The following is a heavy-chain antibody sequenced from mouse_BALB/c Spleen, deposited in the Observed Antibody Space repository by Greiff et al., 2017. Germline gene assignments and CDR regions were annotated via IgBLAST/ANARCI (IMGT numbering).Heavy chain of an antibody. V-gene: IGHV1S81*02. Sequence: QVQLQQPGAELVKPGASVKLSCKASGYTFTSYWMHWVKQRPGQGLEWIGEINPSNGRTNYNEKFKSKATLTVDKSSSTAYMQLSSLTSEDSAVYYCARRYYYGSSYAMDDWGQGTSVTVSS. D-gene: IGHD1-1*01. CDR1: GYTFTSYW. CDR3: ARRYYYGSSYAMDD. CDR2: INPSNGRT. J-gene: IGHJ4*01.